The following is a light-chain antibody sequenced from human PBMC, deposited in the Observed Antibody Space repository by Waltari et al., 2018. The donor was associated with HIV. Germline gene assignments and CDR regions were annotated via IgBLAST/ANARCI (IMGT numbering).Light chain of an antibody. Sequence: QAVVTQEPSLTVSPGGTVTLTCGSSTGPVTSGHHPYWFQQKSGQAPRTLIYDTFGKRAWAPARVSGSRLGGEGALALWGARRGDEADYFCLLSFAGARPVVFGGGTKLTVL. V-gene: IGLV7-46*01. CDR1: TGPVTSGHH. CDR3: LLSFAGARPVV. J-gene: IGLJ2*01. CDR2: DTF.